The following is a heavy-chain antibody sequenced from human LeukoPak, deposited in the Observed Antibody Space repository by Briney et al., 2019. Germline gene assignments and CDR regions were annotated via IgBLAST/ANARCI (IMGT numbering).Heavy chain of an antibody. CDR1: GGSISSGGYY. CDR3: ATCIAAAGDYDY. CDR2: IYYSGST. V-gene: IGHV4-31*03. Sequence: SETLSLTCTVSGGSISSGGYYWSWIRQHPGKGLEWIGYIYYSGSTYYNPSLKSRVTISVGASKNQFSLKLSSVTAADTAVYYCATCIAAAGDYDYWGQGTLVTVSS. J-gene: IGHJ4*02. D-gene: IGHD6-13*01.